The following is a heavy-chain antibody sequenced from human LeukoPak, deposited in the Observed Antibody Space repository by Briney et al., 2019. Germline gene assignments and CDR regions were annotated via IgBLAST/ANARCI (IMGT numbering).Heavy chain of an antibody. CDR2: ISGSGGTT. CDR1: GFTFSSYA. D-gene: IGHD3-10*01. V-gene: IGHV3-23*01. Sequence: GGSLRRSCAASGFTFSSYAMSWVRQAPGKGLEWFSAISGSGGTTYYAFYVKGRFTTSRDNAKNKLYLQMNSLRAEDTAVYYCAKTATMVRGVQIFDYWGQGTLVTVSS. J-gene: IGHJ4*02. CDR3: AKTATMVRGVQIFDY.